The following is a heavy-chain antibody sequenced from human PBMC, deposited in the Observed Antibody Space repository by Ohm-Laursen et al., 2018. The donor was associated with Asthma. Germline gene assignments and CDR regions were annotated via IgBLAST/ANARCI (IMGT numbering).Heavy chain of an antibody. CDR1: GYTFSRYS. Sequence: SLRLPCAAPGYTFSRYSIHWVRQVPGKGLEWVASISTASTFIYYADSVRGRFTTSRDNAKNSVYLQMNSLRAEDTALYYCARIGPEWELPGREYSLHHWGQGTQVTVSS. CDR3: ARIGPEWELPGREYSLHH. J-gene: IGHJ1*01. V-gene: IGHV3-21*01. CDR2: ISTASTFI. D-gene: IGHD1-26*01.